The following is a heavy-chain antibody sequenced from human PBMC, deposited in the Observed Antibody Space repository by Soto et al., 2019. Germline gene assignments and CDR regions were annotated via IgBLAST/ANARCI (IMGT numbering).Heavy chain of an antibody. D-gene: IGHD6-13*01. Sequence: SETLSLTCTVSGGSISSGGYYWSWIRQHPGKGLECIGYIYYSGSTYYNPSLKSRVTISVDTSKNQFSLKLSSVTAADTAVYYCARGYEGYSSSWYKMPGWFDPWGQGTLVTVSS. CDR1: GGSISSGGYY. V-gene: IGHV4-31*03. J-gene: IGHJ5*02. CDR2: IYYSGST. CDR3: ARGYEGYSSSWYKMPGWFDP.